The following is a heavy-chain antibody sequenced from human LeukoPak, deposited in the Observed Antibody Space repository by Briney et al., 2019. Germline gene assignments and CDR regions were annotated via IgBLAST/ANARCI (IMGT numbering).Heavy chain of an antibody. CDR2: IYYSGST. V-gene: IGHV4-39*01. D-gene: IGHD2-2*01. CDR1: GGSISSSSYY. Sequence: PSETLSLTCTVSGGSISSSSYYWGWIRQPPGKGLEWIGSIYYSGSTYYNPSLKSRVTISVDTSKNQFSLKLSSVTAADTAVYYCARHSTSPRRNYFDYWGQGTLVTVSS. CDR3: ARHSTSPRRNYFDY. J-gene: IGHJ4*02.